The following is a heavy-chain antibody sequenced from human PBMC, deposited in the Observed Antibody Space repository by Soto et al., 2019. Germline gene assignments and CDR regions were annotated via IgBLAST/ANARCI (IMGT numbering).Heavy chain of an antibody. J-gene: IGHJ4*02. Sequence: GSLRLSCAASGFTFSSYAMSWVRQAPGKGLEWVSAISGSGGSTYYADSVKGRFTISRDNSKNTLYLQMNSLRAEDTAVYYCAKTYYDFWSGYYILSQPFDYWGQGTLVTVSS. CDR1: GFTFSSYA. CDR2: ISGSGGST. V-gene: IGHV3-23*01. D-gene: IGHD3-3*01. CDR3: AKTYYDFWSGYYILSQPFDY.